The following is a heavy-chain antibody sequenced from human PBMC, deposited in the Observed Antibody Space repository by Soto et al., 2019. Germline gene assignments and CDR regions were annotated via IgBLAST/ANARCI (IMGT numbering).Heavy chain of an antibody. CDR1: GGSISSSNW. J-gene: IGHJ5*02. D-gene: IGHD6-13*01. CDR3: ARVGSSSHQFDP. Sequence: SETLSLTCAVSGGSISSSNWWSWVRQPPGKGLEWIGEIYHSGSTNYSPSLRSRVTISVDKSKNQFSLRLSSVTAADTAVYYCARVGSSSHQFDPWGQGTLVTVSS. CDR2: IYHSGST. V-gene: IGHV4-4*02.